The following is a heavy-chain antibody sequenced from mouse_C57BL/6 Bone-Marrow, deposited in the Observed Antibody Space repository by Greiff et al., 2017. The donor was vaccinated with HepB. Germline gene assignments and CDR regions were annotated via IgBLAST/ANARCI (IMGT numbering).Heavy chain of an antibody. CDR3: ARDGYYWDWFAY. Sequence: QVQLQQSGAELVKPGASVKISCKASGYAFSSYWMNWVKQRPGKGLEWIGQIYPGDGDTNYNGKFKGKATLTADKSSSTAYMQLSSLTSEDSAVYFCARDGYYWDWFAYWGQGTLVTVSA. CDR1: GYAFSSYW. J-gene: IGHJ3*01. V-gene: IGHV1-80*01. CDR2: IYPGDGDT. D-gene: IGHD2-3*01.